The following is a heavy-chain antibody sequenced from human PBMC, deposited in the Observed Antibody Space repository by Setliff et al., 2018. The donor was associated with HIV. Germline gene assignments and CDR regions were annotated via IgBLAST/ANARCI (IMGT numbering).Heavy chain of an antibody. Sequence: PSETLSLTCAVSGYSISSGYYWSWIRQPAGKGLEWIGHLYIRTGTTNYSPSLKGRVTISLDTSNNQFSLSLSSVTASDTAVYFCARSQETSVAATEIWGQGTMVTVSS. J-gene: IGHJ3*02. V-gene: IGHV4-38-2*01. CDR2: LYIRTGTT. CDR3: ARSQETSVAATEI. CDR1: GYSISSGYY. D-gene: IGHD2-15*01.